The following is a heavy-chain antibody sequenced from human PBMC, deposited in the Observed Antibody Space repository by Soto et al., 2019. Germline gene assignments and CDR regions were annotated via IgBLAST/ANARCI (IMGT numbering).Heavy chain of an antibody. J-gene: IGHJ5*02. Sequence: GGSLRLSCAASGFTFSSYAMSWVRQAPGKGLEWVSAISGSGGSTYYADSVKGRFTISRDNSKNTLYLQMNSLRAEDTAVYYCARESLLRGSSSHWFDPWGQGTLVTVSS. CDR2: ISGSGGST. V-gene: IGHV3-23*01. D-gene: IGHD6-6*01. CDR3: ARESLLRGSSSHWFDP. CDR1: GFTFSSYA.